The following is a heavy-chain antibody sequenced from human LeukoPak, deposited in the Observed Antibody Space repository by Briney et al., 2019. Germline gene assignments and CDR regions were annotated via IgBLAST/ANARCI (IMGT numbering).Heavy chain of an antibody. Sequence: ASVKVSCKASGYTFTIYGISWLRQAPGQGLEWMGWISAYNGNTNYAQKLQGRVTMTTDTSTSTAYMELRSLRSDDTAVYYCARDQQWLDPARHGFDYWGQGTLVTVSS. D-gene: IGHD6-19*01. V-gene: IGHV1-18*01. CDR2: ISAYNGNT. CDR3: ARDQQWLDPARHGFDY. CDR1: GYTFTIYG. J-gene: IGHJ4*02.